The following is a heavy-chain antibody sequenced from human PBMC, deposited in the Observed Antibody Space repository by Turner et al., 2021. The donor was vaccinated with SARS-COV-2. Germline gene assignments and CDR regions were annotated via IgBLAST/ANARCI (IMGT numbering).Heavy chain of an antibody. CDR3: VKGGSGWSMEFDY. J-gene: IGHJ4*01. CDR1: ASTFSNYG. V-gene: IGHV3-30*18. D-gene: IGHD6-19*01. CDR2: ISYDGSNK. Sequence: QGQRVESGGGVVQPGRSLRLSCPPSASTFSNYGMFWVRKAPGKGLEWVALISYDGSNKHYADTVKGRFTISRDNSKNTLFLQMYSLRAEDTAVYYCVKGGSGWSMEFDYWGHGTLVTVSS.